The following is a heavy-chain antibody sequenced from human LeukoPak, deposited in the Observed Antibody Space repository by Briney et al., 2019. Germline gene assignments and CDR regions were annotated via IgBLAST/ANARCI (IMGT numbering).Heavy chain of an antibody. V-gene: IGHV3-23*01. CDR2: ITGSGVGT. CDR1: GFTLSSYA. CDR3: AKVGVGSGSGSQYYYYYGMDV. D-gene: IGHD3-10*01. J-gene: IGHJ6*02. Sequence: PGGSLRLSCTVSGFTLSSYAMSWVRQAPGQGLELVSAITGSGVGTSYADSVNGRFTISRDNSKNSQYLQMNSLRAEDTAVYYCAKVGVGSGSGSQYYYYYGMDVWGHGTTGTVSS.